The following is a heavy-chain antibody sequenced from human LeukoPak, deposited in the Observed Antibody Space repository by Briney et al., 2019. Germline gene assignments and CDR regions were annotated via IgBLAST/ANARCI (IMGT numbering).Heavy chain of an antibody. D-gene: IGHD3-3*01. CDR1: GFTFSSYG. Sequence: GGSLRLSCAASGFTFSSYGMHWVRQAPGKGLEWVAFIRYDGSNKYYADSVKGRFTISRDNSKNTLYLQMNSLRAEDTAVYYCAKGAIFGVAPKDWFDPWGQGTLVTVSS. CDR3: AKGAIFGVAPKDWFDP. CDR2: IRYDGSNK. V-gene: IGHV3-30*02. J-gene: IGHJ5*02.